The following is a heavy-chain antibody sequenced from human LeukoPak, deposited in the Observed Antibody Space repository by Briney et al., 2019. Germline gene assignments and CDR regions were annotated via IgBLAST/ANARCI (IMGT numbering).Heavy chain of an antibody. CDR3: ASGQWLAYYYYGMDV. D-gene: IGHD6-19*01. CDR2: ISSSGSTI. J-gene: IGHJ6*02. Sequence: GWSLRLSCAASGFTFSDYYMSWLRQAPGKGLEWVSYISSSGSTIYYADSVKGRFTISRDNAKNSLYLQMNSLRAEDTAVYYCASGQWLAYYYYGMDVWGQGTTVTVSS. CDR1: GFTFSDYY. V-gene: IGHV3-11*01.